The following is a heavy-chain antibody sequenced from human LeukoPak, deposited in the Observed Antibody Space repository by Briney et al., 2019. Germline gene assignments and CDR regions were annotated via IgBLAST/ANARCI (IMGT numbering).Heavy chain of an antibody. D-gene: IGHD1-1*01. CDR3: ARDRRTTGTRGWFDP. CDR2: IYTSGST. Sequence: SETLSLTCTVSGGSISSYYWSWIRQPAGKGLEWIGRIYTSGSTNYNPSLKSRVTISVDKSKNQFSLKLSSVTAADTAVYYCARDRRTTGTRGWFDPWGQGTLVTVS. V-gene: IGHV4-4*07. J-gene: IGHJ5*02. CDR1: GGSISSYY.